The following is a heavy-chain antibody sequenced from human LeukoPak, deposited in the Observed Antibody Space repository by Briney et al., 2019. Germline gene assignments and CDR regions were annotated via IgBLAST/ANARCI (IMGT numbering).Heavy chain of an antibody. CDR2: INHSGST. V-gene: IGHV4-34*01. CDR1: GGSFRGYY. Sequence: PSETLSLTCAVYGGSFRGYYWSWIRHPPGKGLEWIGEINHSGSTNFNPSLKGRVTIPVDKSKSQFSVKLSSVTAADTAVYYCSRGRGRFYIWGQGTLVTVSS. CDR3: SRGRGRFYI. D-gene: IGHD2-15*01. J-gene: IGHJ4*02.